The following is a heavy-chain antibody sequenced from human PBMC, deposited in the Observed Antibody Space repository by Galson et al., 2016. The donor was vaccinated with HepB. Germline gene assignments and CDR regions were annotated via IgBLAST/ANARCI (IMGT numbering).Heavy chain of an antibody. V-gene: IGHV3-30-3*01. D-gene: IGHD1-7*01. J-gene: IGHJ4*02. CDR1: DSSFSRYA. CDR3: ASNTYSYDKTGTHYVNFFHY. CDR2: ITFDGSNK. Sequence: SLRLSCAASDSSFSRYAMHWVRQSPDKGLEWVAVITFDGSNKYYADSMKGRFSISRDNSKNTLYLAMNSLRTEDAAVYYCASNTYSYDKTGTHYVNFFHYWGQGTRVTVSS.